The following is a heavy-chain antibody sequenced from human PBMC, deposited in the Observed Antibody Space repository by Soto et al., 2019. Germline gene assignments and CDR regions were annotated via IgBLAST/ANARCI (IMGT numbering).Heavy chain of an antibody. J-gene: IGHJ4*02. Sequence: ASVKVSCKASGYTFTSYGISWVRQVPGQGLEWMGWISAYNGNTNYAQKLQGRVTITTDTSTSTAYMELSSLRSEDTAVYYCARGRGYSYPPDWGQGTLVTVSS. V-gene: IGHV1-18*01. CDR3: ARGRGYSYPPD. CDR2: ISAYNGNT. CDR1: GYTFTSYG. D-gene: IGHD5-18*01.